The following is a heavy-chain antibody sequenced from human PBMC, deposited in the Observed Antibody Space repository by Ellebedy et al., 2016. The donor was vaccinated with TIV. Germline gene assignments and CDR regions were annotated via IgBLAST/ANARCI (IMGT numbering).Heavy chain of an antibody. CDR1: GGSFSGYY. J-gene: IGHJ5*02. CDR2: INHSGST. D-gene: IGHD1-26*01. V-gene: IGHV4-34*01. CDR3: ARGLVGATLNWFDP. Sequence: MPSETLSLTCAVYGGSFSGYYWSWIRQPPGKGLEWIGEINHSGSTNYNPSLKSRVTISVDTSKNQFSLKLSSVTAADTAVYYCARGLVGATLNWFDPWGQGTLVTVSS.